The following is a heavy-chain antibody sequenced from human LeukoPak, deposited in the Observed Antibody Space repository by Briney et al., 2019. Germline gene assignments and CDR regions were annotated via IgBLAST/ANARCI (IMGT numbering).Heavy chain of an antibody. V-gene: IGHV4-4*07. CDR1: GGSISSYY. J-gene: IGHJ6*03. D-gene: IGHD6-13*01. Sequence: PSETLSLTCTVSGGSISSYYWSWIRQPAGKGLEWIGRIYTSGSTNYNPSLKSRVTMSVDTSKNQFSLKLSSVTAADTAVYYCARDYYSSSSPYSSSWYSVYYYYMDVWGQGTTVTVSS. CDR2: IYTSGST. CDR3: ARDYYSSSSPYSSSWYSVYYYYMDV.